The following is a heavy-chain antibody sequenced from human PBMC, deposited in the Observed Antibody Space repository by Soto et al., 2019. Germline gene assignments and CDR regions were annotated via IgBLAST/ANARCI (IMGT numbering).Heavy chain of an antibody. D-gene: IGHD5-12*01. CDR2: IYYSGST. CDR3: ARGGYDLWYYGMDV. J-gene: IGHJ6*02. Sequence: SKTLSLTCTVSGGSISSGDYYWSWIRQPPGKGLEWIGYIYYSGSTYYNPSLKSRVTISVDTSKNQFSLKLSSVTAADTAVYYCARGGYDLWYYGMDVWGQGTTVTVSS. V-gene: IGHV4-30-4*01. CDR1: GGSISSGDYY.